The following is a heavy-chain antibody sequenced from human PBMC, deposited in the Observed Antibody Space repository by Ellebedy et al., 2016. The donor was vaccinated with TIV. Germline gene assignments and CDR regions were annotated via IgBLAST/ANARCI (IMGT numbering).Heavy chain of an antibody. J-gene: IGHJ6*02. CDR2: MNPNSGNT. D-gene: IGHD3-3*01. Sequence: ASVKVSCKASGYTFTSYDINWVRQATGQGLEWMGWMNPNSGNTGYAQKFQGRVTMTRNTSISTAYMELSSLRSEDTAVYYCARGYYGFWSGYYYYYYGMDVWGQGTTVTVSS. CDR3: ARGYYGFWSGYYYYYYGMDV. CDR1: GYTFTSYD. V-gene: IGHV1-8*01.